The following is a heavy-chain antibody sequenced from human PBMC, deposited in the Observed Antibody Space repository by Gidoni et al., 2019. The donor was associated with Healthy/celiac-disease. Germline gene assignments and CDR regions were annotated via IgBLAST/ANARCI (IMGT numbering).Heavy chain of an antibody. CDR1: GGSISSSSYY. D-gene: IGHD2-15*01. CDR3: ARQAGYCSGGSCYFGGFDY. CDR2: IYYSGST. J-gene: IGHJ4*02. V-gene: IGHV4-39*01. Sequence: QLQLQESGPGLVKPSETLSLTCPVSGGSISSSSYYWGWIRQPPGKGLEWIGSIYYSGSTYYNPSLKSRVTISVDTSKNQFSLKLSSVTAADTAVYYCARQAGYCSGGSCYFGGFDYWGQGTLVTVSS.